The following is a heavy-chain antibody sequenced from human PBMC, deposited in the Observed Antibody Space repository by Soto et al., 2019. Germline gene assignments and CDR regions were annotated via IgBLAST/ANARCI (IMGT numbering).Heavy chain of an antibody. Sequence: QVQLVQSGAEVKKPGASVKVSCKASGYTFTSYGISWVRQAPGQGLEWMGWTSAYNGNTNYAQKLQGRVTMTTETPTSTAYIELRSLRSDDTAVYYCARSAYYDILTGYYNVMGYWGQGTLVTVSS. CDR2: TSAYNGNT. D-gene: IGHD3-9*01. J-gene: IGHJ4*02. CDR1: GYTFTSYG. V-gene: IGHV1-18*01. CDR3: ARSAYYDILTGYYNVMGY.